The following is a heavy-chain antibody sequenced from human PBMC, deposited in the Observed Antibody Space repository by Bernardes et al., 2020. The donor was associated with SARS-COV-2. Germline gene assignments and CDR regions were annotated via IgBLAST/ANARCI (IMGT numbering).Heavy chain of an antibody. CDR1: GASINRGSYY. CDR3: AAGGPASLNYYDTSGYYDASDI. Sequence: SETLSLTCTVSGASINRGSYYWTWIRQPAGKGLEWIGRIYTAGSTNYNLSLKSRVTISMDTSKNQFSLRLTSVTAADTAVYFCAAGGPASLNYYDTSGYYDASDIWGQGTLVTVSS. J-gene: IGHJ3*02. V-gene: IGHV4-61*02. D-gene: IGHD3-22*01. CDR2: IYTAGST.